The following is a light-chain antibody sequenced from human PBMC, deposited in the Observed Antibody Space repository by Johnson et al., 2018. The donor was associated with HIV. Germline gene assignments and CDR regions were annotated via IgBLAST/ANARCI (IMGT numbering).Light chain of an antibody. CDR2: EAK. CDR1: SPHIGNNY. CDR3: ATWVGSLTIGGV. V-gene: IGLV1-51*02. J-gene: IGLJ1*01. Sequence: SVLTQPPSVSAAPGQKVTISCSGSSPHIGNNYVSWYQQLPGAAPKLLIYEAKNRPSGSPDRFSGSKSGTSATLGITGLQTGDEADYYCATWVGSLTIGGVFGTGTKVTVL.